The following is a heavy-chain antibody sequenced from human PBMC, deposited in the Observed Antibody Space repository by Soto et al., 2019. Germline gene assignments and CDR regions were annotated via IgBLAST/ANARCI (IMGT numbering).Heavy chain of an antibody. V-gene: IGHV3-7*03. CDR2: INQDGSAK. CDR1: GFTFNIYW. D-gene: IGHD6-19*01. J-gene: IGHJ4*02. Sequence: EVQLVESGGGLVQPGGSLTLSCAASGFTFNIYWMSWVRQAPGKGLEWVANINQDGSAKYYVDSVKGRFTISRDNAKNSLYLQMNSLRAEDSAMYYCARAAEAGTVDYWGQGTLVTVSS. CDR3: ARAAEAGTVDY.